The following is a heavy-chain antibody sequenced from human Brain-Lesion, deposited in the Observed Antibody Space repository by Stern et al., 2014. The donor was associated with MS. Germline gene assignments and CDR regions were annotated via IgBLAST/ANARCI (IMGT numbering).Heavy chain of an antibody. J-gene: IGHJ4*02. CDR2: RDHCGSP. D-gene: IGHD6-13*01. Sequence: VQLVESGPGLVKPSGTLSLTCAVSGGSISSSNWWSWVRQSPGKGLEWIGKRDHCGSPLYTPSPKSRVTLSEDKSKTLFSLNLRSVPAADTAVYFCARFPASRPHVFDSWGQGTLVTVSS. CDR3: ARFPASRPHVFDS. V-gene: IGHV4-4*02. CDR1: GGSISSSNW.